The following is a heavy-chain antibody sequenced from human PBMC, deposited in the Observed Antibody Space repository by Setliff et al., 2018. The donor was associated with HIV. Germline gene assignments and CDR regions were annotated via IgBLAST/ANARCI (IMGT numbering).Heavy chain of an antibody. CDR1: GYTFTSYD. Sequence: GASVKVSCKASGYTFTSYDINWVRQATGQGLEWMGWMNPNSGNTGYAQKFKGRVTMTRSTSISTAYMELSSLRSEDTAVYYCARGSSYSSSWYVFRPQALNDAFDIWAQGTMVTVSS. D-gene: IGHD6-13*01. V-gene: IGHV1-8*02. J-gene: IGHJ3*02. CDR3: ARGSSYSSSWYVFRPQALNDAFDI. CDR2: MNPNSGNT.